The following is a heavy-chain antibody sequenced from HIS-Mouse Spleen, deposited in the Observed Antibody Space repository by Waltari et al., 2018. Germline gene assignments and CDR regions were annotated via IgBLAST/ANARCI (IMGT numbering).Heavy chain of an antibody. CDR2: IYYSGST. CDR1: GGSISSSRYY. CDR3: ARERVEQLVGDAFDI. Sequence: QLQLQESGPGLVKPSETLSLTCTVSGGSISSSRYYWGWIRQPPGKGLEWIGSIYYSGSTYYNPSLKSRVTISVDTSKNQFSLKLSSVTAADTAVYYCARERVEQLVGDAFDIWGQGTMVTVSS. J-gene: IGHJ3*02. V-gene: IGHV4-39*07. D-gene: IGHD6-6*01.